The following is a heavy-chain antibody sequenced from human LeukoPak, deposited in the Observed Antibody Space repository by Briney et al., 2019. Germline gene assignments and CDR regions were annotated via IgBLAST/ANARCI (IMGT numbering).Heavy chain of an antibody. Sequence: GASVKVSCKASGYTFTGYYMHWVRQAPGQGLEWMGWINPNSGGTNYAQKFQGRVTMTRDTSISTAYMELSRLTSDDTAVYYCARVGYCSGGSCYSAGDAFDIWGQGTMVTVSS. V-gene: IGHV1-2*02. CDR3: ARVGYCSGGSCYSAGDAFDI. CDR1: GYTFTGYY. D-gene: IGHD2-15*01. CDR2: INPNSGGT. J-gene: IGHJ3*02.